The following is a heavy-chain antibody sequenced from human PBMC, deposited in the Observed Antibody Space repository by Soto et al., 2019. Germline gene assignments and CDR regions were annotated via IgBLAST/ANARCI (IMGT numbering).Heavy chain of an antibody. D-gene: IGHD6-6*01. CDR2: IDPSDSYT. CDR3: ASSIAARPYYYYGMDV. J-gene: IGHJ6*02. CDR1: GYSFTSYW. V-gene: IGHV5-10-1*01. Sequence: GESLKISCKGSGYSFTSYWISWVRQMLGKGLEWMGRIDPSDSYTNYSPSFQGHATTSADKSISTAYLQWSSLKASDTAMYYCASSIAARPYYYYGMDVWGQGTTVTVSS.